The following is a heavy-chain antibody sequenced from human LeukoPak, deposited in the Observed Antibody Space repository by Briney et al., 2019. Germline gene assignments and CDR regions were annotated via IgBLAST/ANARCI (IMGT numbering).Heavy chain of an antibody. V-gene: IGHV3-7*01. D-gene: IGHD7-27*01. J-gene: IGHJ4*02. Sequence: GGSLLLSCAASGFPFNVFWLTWVRRAPGKGLEWVANINPDGTVPSYVDSVKGRFIISRDNANNSLYLQMNSLRPEDTAVYYCVKGNWGDYWGQGALVTVSS. CDR3: VKGNWGDY. CDR1: GFPFNVFW. CDR2: INPDGTVP.